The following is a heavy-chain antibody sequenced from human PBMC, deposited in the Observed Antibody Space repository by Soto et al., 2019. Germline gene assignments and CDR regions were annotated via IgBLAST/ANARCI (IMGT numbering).Heavy chain of an antibody. CDR2: IWYDGSNK. CDR1: GFTFSSYG. CDR3: ARERELELHPLFDY. Sequence: GGSLRLSCAASGFTFSSYGMHWVRQAPGKGLEWVAVIWYDGSNKYYADSVKGRFTISRDNSKNTLYLQMNSLRAEDTAVYYCARERELELHPLFDYWGQGTLVTVSS. D-gene: IGHD1-7*01. V-gene: IGHV3-33*01. J-gene: IGHJ4*02.